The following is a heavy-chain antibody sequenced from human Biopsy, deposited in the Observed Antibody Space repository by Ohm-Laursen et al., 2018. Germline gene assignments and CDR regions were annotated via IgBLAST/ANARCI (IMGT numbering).Heavy chain of an antibody. Sequence: SLRLSCAASGFNLSAFALHWVRQASGRGLEWVGRIKKKSNNDATAYAESMKGRFSIFRDDSKSTSFLQMNSLKIEDTAVYFCTRSAGYGYDYWGQGTLVTVSP. CDR2: IKKKSNNDAT. D-gene: IGHD5-12*01. CDR1: GFNLSAFA. V-gene: IGHV3-73*01. CDR3: TRSAGYGYDY. J-gene: IGHJ4*02.